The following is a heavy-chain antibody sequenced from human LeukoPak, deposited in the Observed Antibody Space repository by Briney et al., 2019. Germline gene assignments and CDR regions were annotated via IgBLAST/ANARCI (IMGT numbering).Heavy chain of an antibody. J-gene: IGHJ3*02. Sequence: GSLRLSCAASGFTFSSYAMSWVRQAPGKGLEWIGYIFHSGSPNYNPSLKSRVTISVDTSKNQFSLKLSSVIAADTAVYYCARGGGYSSGPSIWGQGTMVTVSS. V-gene: IGHV4-59*01. CDR1: GFTFSSYA. CDR2: IFHSGSP. CDR3: ARGGGYSSGPSI. D-gene: IGHD6-19*01.